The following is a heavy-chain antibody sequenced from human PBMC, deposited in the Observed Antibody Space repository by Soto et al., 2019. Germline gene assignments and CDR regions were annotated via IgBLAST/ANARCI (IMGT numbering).Heavy chain of an antibody. D-gene: IGHD6-13*01. Sequence: ASVKVSCKASGYTFTGYYMHWVRQAPGQGLEWMGWINPNSGGTNYAQKFQSWVTMTRDTSISTAYMELSRLRSDDTAVYYCARDGATAADAFDIWGQGTMVTVS. CDR2: INPNSGGT. J-gene: IGHJ3*02. V-gene: IGHV1-2*04. CDR1: GYTFTGYY. CDR3: ARDGATAADAFDI.